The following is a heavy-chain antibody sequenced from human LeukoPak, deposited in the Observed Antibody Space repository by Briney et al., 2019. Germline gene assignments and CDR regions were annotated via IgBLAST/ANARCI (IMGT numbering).Heavy chain of an antibody. J-gene: IGHJ4*02. V-gene: IGHV3-30*18. CDR2: ISYDGSNK. CDR3: AKVGCYGYIY. CDR1: GFTFSSYG. Sequence: PGRSLRLSCAASGFTFSSYGMHWVRQAPGKGLEWVAVISYDGSNKYYADSVKGRFTISRDNSKNTLYLQMNSLRAEDTAVYYCAKVGCYGYIYWGQGTLVTVSS. D-gene: IGHD5-18*01.